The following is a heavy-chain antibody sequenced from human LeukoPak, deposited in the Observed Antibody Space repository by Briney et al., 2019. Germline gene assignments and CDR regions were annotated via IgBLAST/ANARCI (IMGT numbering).Heavy chain of an antibody. J-gene: IGHJ4*02. V-gene: IGHV1-69*04. Sequence: ASVKVSCKASGGTFSSYAISWVRQAPGRGLEWMGRIIPILGIANYTQKFQGRVTITADKSTSTAYMELSSLRSEDTAVYYCASGAMVQNFDYWGQGTLVTVSS. D-gene: IGHD5-18*01. CDR3: ASGAMVQNFDY. CDR1: GGTFSSYA. CDR2: IIPILGIA.